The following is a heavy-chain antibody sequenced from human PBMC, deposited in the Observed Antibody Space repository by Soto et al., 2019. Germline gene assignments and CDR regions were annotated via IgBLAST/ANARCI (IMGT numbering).Heavy chain of an antibody. Sequence: EVQLVESGGGLVQPGGSLRLSCAASGFTFSSYWMHWVRQAPGKGLVWVSRINSDGSSTSYADSVKGRFTISRDNDKNTLYLQMNSLRAEDTAVYYCARDGAVAELPRNWFDPWGQGTLVTVSS. CDR3: ARDGAVAELPRNWFDP. CDR1: GFTFSSYW. D-gene: IGHD1-7*01. V-gene: IGHV3-74*01. CDR2: INSDGSST. J-gene: IGHJ5*02.